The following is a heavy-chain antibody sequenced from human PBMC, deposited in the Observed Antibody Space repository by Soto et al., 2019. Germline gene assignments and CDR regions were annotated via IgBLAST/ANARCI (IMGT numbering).Heavy chain of an antibody. Sequence: GGSLRLSCAASGFTFSSYAMSWVRQAPGKGLEWVSAISGSGGSTYYADSVKGRFTISRDNSKNTLYLQMNSLRAEDTAVYYCAKGLDIVATMVYYFDYWGQGTLVTVSS. V-gene: IGHV3-23*01. CDR2: ISGSGGST. J-gene: IGHJ4*02. CDR3: AKGLDIVATMVYYFDY. CDR1: GFTFSSYA. D-gene: IGHD5-12*01.